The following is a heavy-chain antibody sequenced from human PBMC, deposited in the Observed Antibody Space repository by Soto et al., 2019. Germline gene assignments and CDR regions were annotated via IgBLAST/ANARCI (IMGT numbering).Heavy chain of an antibody. CDR1: GYTFTSYA. D-gene: IGHD2-15*01. V-gene: IGHV1-3*01. CDR3: ARGVVRYCSGGSCPGGY. CDR2: INAGNGNT. Sequence: ASVKVSCKASGYTFTSYAMHWVRQAPGQRLEWMGWINAGNGNTKYSQKFQGRVTMTRDTSTSTVYMELSSLRSEDTAVYYCARGVVRYCSGGSCPGGYWGQGTLVTVSS. J-gene: IGHJ4*02.